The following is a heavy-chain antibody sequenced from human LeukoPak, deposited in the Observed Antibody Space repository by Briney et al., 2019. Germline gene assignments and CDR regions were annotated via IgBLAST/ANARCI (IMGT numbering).Heavy chain of an antibody. Sequence: SQTLSLTCVVSGDSISSGAYSWRWIRQPPGKGLEWIDYIFHTGSPFYNPSLKSRLTISVYKSKNQFSLRLSSVTAADTAVYYCARELWFANAPGSWLDPWGQGTLVTVSS. CDR1: GDSISSGAYS. CDR2: IFHTGSP. CDR3: ARELWFANAPGSWLDP. J-gene: IGHJ5*02. D-gene: IGHD3-10*01. V-gene: IGHV4-30-2*01.